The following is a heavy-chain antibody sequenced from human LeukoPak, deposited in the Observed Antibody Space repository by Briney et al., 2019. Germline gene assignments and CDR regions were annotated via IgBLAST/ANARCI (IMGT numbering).Heavy chain of an antibody. CDR1: GYTFTGYY. V-gene: IGHV1-2*02. D-gene: IGHD3-9*01. Sequence: ASVKVSCKASGYTFTGYYMHWVRRAPGQGLEWMGWINPNSGGTNYAQKFQGRVTMTRDTSISTAYMELSRLRSDDTAVYYCAADYDILTGYPTWGQGTLVTVSS. J-gene: IGHJ5*02. CDR3: AADYDILTGYPT. CDR2: INPNSGGT.